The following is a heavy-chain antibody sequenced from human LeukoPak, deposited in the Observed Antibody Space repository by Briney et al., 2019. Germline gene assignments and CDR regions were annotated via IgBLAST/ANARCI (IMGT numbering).Heavy chain of an antibody. CDR1: GFTFSSYG. CDR2: ISYDGSNK. D-gene: IGHD3-22*01. V-gene: IGHV3-30*18. J-gene: IGHJ4*02. CDR3: AKDLGSSGYYVDY. Sequence: GGSLRLSCAASGFTFSSYGMHWVRQAPGKGLEWVAVISYDGSNKYYADSEKGRFTISRDNSKNTLYLQMNSLRAEDTAVYYCAKDLGSSGYYVDYWGQGTLVTVSS.